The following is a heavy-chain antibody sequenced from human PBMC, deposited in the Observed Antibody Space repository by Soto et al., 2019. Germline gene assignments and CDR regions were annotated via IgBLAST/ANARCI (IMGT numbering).Heavy chain of an antibody. CDR2: IYYSGRT. J-gene: IGHJ4*02. CDR3: ARPRTTVVTQAYFDH. D-gene: IGHD2-21*02. Sequence: SETLSLTCIVSGESIISSSYYWGWIRQPPGKGLEWIGSIYYSGRTYYNPSFKSRVTISIDTSKNQFSLKLSSVTATDTAVYYCARPRTTVVTQAYFDHWGKGALVTYSS. CDR1: GESIISSSYY. V-gene: IGHV4-39*01.